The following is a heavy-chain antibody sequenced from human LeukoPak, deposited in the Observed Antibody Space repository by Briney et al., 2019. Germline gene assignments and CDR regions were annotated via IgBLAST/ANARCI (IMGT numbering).Heavy chain of an antibody. V-gene: IGHV5-51*01. CDR3: ASLSYYDSSGAFDY. J-gene: IGHJ4*02. CDR2: VYSGDSDT. Sequence: GESLKISCKGSGYSFTSYCIGWVRQMPGKGLEWMGIVYSGDSDTKYSPSFQGQVTISADKSISTAYLQWSSLKASDTAMYYCASLSYYDSSGAFDYWGQGTLVTVSS. D-gene: IGHD3-22*01. CDR1: GYSFTSYC.